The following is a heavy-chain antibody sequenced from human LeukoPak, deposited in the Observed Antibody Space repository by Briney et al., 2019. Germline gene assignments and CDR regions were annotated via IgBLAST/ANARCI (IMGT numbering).Heavy chain of an antibody. Sequence: SETLSLTCTVSGGSISSYYWSWIRQPPGKGLEWIGYIYYSGSTNYNPSLKSRVTISIDTSKNQFSLKLTSVTAVDTAVYYCATWRYCSGGTCYGDYYIAVWGKGTTVSVSS. J-gene: IGHJ6*03. CDR2: IYYSGST. V-gene: IGHV4-59*01. CDR3: ATWRYCSGGTCYGDYYIAV. CDR1: GGSISSYY. D-gene: IGHD2-15*01.